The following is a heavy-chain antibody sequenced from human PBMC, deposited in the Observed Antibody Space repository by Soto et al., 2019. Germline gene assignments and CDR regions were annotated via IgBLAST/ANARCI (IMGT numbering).Heavy chain of an antibody. J-gene: IGHJ4*02. V-gene: IGHV1-18*01. Sequence: QVQLVQSGAEVKKPGASVKVSCKASGYTFTSYGISWVRQAPGQGREWMGWISAYNGNTNYAQKLQGRVTMTTDTSTSTAYMELRSLRYDDTAVYYCARTARITIFVVVIMEHDYWGQGTLVTVSS. CDR1: GYTFTSYG. CDR2: ISAYNGNT. D-gene: IGHD3-3*01. CDR3: ARTARITIFVVVIMEHDY.